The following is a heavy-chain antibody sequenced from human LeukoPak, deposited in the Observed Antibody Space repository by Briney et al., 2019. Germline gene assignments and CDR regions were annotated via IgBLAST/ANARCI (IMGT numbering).Heavy chain of an antibody. CDR1: VYTLSSYA. V-gene: IGHV3-23*01. CDR2: ISGSGGIT. CDR3: AKGTRNSSWFHFDY. J-gene: IGHJ4*02. D-gene: IGHD6-13*01. Sequence: GGSLRLSCAARVYTLSSYAVSWVREAPGKGLEGGSGISGSGGITYYTDSVKGRYTISRDNSKNTLYLQMNSLRAEATAVYYCAKGTRNSSWFHFDYWGQGTLVTVSS.